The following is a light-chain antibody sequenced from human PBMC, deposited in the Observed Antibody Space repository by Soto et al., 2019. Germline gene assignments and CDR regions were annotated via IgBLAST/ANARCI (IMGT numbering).Light chain of an antibody. CDR3: QQRSNWPLLT. J-gene: IGKJ4*01. Sequence: IVLTQSPATLALSPGGRATLSCRASQSVSSYLAWYQQKPGQAPRLLIYDASNRATGIPARFSGSGSGTDFTLTISSLEPEDFAVYYCQQRSNWPLLTFGGGTKVDIK. V-gene: IGKV3-11*01. CDR2: DAS. CDR1: QSVSSY.